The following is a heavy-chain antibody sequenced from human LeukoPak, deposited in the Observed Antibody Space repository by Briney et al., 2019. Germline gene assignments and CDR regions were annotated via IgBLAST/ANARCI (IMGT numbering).Heavy chain of an antibody. CDR1: GGSFSGYY. CDR3: ARHRDYGDYTYFQH. D-gene: IGHD4-17*01. Sequence: SETLSLTCAVYGGSFSGYYWSWIRQPPGKGLEWIGEINHSGSTNYNPSLKSRVTTSVDTSKNQFSLKLSSVTAADTAVYYCARHRDYGDYTYFQHWGQGTLVTVSS. V-gene: IGHV4-34*01. CDR2: INHSGST. J-gene: IGHJ1*01.